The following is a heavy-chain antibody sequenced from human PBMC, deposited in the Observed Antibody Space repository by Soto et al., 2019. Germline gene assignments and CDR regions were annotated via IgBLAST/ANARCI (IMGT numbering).Heavy chain of an antibody. Sequence: EVQLVESGGGLVQPGGSLRLSCAASGFTFSSYWMSWVRQAPGKGLEWVANIKQDGSEKYYVDSVKGRFTISRDNAKNSLYLQRNSLRAEDTAGYYCARARADYYDSSGYPLGYWGQGTLVTVSS. CDR1: GFTFSSYW. CDR2: IKQDGSEK. CDR3: ARARADYYDSSGYPLGY. J-gene: IGHJ4*02. V-gene: IGHV3-7*04. D-gene: IGHD3-22*01.